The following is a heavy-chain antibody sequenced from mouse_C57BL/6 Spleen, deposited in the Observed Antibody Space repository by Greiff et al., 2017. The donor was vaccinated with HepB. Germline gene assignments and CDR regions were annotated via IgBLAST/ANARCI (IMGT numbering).Heavy chain of an antibody. CDR1: GYTFTSYW. Sequence: QVQLQQPGAELVMPGASVKLSCKASGYTFTSYWMHWVKQRPGQGLEWIGEIDPSDSYTNYNQKFKGKSTLTVDKSSSTAYMQLSSLTSEASAVYYCARYLSYDGYSYYAMDYWGQGTSVTVSS. D-gene: IGHD2-3*01. J-gene: IGHJ4*01. V-gene: IGHV1-69*01. CDR2: IDPSDSYT. CDR3: ARYLSYDGYSYYAMDY.